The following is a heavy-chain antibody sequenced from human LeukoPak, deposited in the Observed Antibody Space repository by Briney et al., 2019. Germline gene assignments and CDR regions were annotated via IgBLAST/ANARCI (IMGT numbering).Heavy chain of an antibody. CDR3: ARFSGYYGSGSYLRFDP. J-gene: IGHJ5*02. CDR1: GGTFSSYA. V-gene: IGHV1-69*05. CDR2: IIPIFGTA. Sequence: ASVKVSCKASGGTFSSYAISWVRQAPGQGLEWMGGIIPIFGTANYAQKFQGRVTITTDESTSTAYMELSRLRSEDTAVYYCARFSGYYGSGSYLRFDPWGQGTLVTVSS. D-gene: IGHD3-10*01.